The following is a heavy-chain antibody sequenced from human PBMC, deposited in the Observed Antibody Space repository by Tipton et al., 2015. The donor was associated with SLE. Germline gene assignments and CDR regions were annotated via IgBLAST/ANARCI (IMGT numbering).Heavy chain of an antibody. J-gene: IGHJ4*02. V-gene: IGHV3-74*01. D-gene: IGHD3-3*01. Sequence: GSLRLSCAASGFTFSSYAMSWVRQAPGKGLVWVSRINSDGSSTSYADSVKGRFTISRDNAKNTLYLQMNSLRAEDTAVYYCARDRPYYDFWSGYSNWGQGTLVTVSS. CDR3: ARDRPYYDFWSGYSN. CDR1: GFTFSSYA. CDR2: INSDGSST.